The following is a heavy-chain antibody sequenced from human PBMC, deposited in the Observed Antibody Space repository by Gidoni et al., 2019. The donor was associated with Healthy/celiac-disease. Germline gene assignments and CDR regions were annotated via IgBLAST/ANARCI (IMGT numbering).Heavy chain of an antibody. J-gene: IGHJ4*02. Sequence: EVQLVESGGGLVQPGGSMRLSCAASGFTFSSYAMGWVRQAPGKGLEWVSAISGSGGSTYYADSVKGRFTISRDNSKNTLYLQMNSLRAEDTAVYYCAKDKTGYSSGWYVYWGQGTLVTVSS. CDR1: GFTFSSYA. CDR3: AKDKTGYSSGWYVY. CDR2: ISGSGGST. V-gene: IGHV3-23*04. D-gene: IGHD6-19*01.